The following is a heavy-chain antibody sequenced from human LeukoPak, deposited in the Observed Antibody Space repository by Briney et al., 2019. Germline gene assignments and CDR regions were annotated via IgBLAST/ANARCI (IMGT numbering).Heavy chain of an antibody. CDR1: GFTFSSYG. CDR3: ARSDLYEPLDY. D-gene: IGHD2-8*01. J-gene: IGHJ4*02. Sequence: GRSLRLSCAASGFTFSSYGMHWVRQAPGKGLEWVAVIWYDGSNKYHADSVKGRFTTSRDNSKNTLYLQMNSLRAEDTAVYYCARSDLYEPLDYWGQGILVTVSS. V-gene: IGHV3-33*01. CDR2: IWYDGSNK.